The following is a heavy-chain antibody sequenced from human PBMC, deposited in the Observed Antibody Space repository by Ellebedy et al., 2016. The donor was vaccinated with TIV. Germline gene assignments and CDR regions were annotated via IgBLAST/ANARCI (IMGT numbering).Heavy chain of an antibody. J-gene: IGHJ4*02. CDR2: ISDDGRTT. D-gene: IGHD5/OR15-5a*01. Sequence: GESLKISCAASGFTFGDDAMHWVRQSQDKRLEWVALISDDGRTTVYADSVSGRFTISRDNSRNTVFLQMDSLRPVDTAVYYCVRDHECLHWGQGTLVSVSS. CDR3: VRDHECLH. CDR1: GFTFGDDA. V-gene: IGHV3-30-3*01.